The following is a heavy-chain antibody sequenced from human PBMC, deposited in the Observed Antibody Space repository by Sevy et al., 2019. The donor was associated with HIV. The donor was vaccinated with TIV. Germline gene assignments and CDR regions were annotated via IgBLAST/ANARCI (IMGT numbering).Heavy chain of an antibody. Sequence: GGSLRLSCAASGFTFNTYAMHWVRQAPGKGLEWVAIISYDGSNIYYAQTVKGRFTISRDNSKNTLYLQMNNLRVEDTAVYYCARGVPWNTSGYYSGYFDSWGQGSLVTVSS. CDR2: ISYDGSNI. D-gene: IGHD3-22*01. V-gene: IGHV3-30*04. CDR3: ARGVPWNTSGYYSGYFDS. J-gene: IGHJ4*02. CDR1: GFTFNTYA.